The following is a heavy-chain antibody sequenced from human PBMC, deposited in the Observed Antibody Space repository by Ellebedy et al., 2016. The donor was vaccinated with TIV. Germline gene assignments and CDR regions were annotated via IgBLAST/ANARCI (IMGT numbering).Heavy chain of an antibody. CDR3: AKGRRLLVPDHFDY. D-gene: IGHD2-8*02. CDR1: GYTFTSYY. Sequence: ASVKVSCXASGYTFTSYYLHWARQAPGQGLEWMGIITPGGGITSYAQKLQGRVTMTRDTSTSTVYMELSSLTSEDTAVYYCAKGRRLLVPDHFDYWGQGTLVTVSS. CDR2: ITPGGGIT. V-gene: IGHV1-46*01. J-gene: IGHJ4*02.